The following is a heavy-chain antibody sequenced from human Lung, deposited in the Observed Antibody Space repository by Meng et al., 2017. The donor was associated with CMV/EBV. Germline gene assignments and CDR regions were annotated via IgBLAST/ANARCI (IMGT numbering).Heavy chain of an antibody. Sequence: LXCAVYGGSFSGYYWSWIRQPPGKGLEWIGEINHSGSTNYNPSLKSRVTISVDTSKNQFSLKLSSVPAADTAVYYCARSYSYGWGPYYYYYGMDVWXQGTXVTVSS. J-gene: IGHJ6*02. CDR3: ARSYSYGWGPYYYYYGMDV. CDR2: INHSGST. D-gene: IGHD5-18*01. V-gene: IGHV4-34*01. CDR1: GGSFSGYY.